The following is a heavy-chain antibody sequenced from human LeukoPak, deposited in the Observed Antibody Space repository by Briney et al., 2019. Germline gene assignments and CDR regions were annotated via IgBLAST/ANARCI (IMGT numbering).Heavy chain of an antibody. D-gene: IGHD3-22*01. Sequence: GGSLRLSCAASEFSFSSYGMHWVRQAPGKGLEWVAVTSHDGNKKYYADSVKGRFTVSRDNSKNTLFLQLNSLRPEDTAIYYCARVADFFDSSGFYSLIDYWGQGTLVTVSS. CDR2: TSHDGNKK. CDR1: EFSFSSYG. V-gene: IGHV3-30-3*01. CDR3: ARVADFFDSSGFYSLIDY. J-gene: IGHJ4*02.